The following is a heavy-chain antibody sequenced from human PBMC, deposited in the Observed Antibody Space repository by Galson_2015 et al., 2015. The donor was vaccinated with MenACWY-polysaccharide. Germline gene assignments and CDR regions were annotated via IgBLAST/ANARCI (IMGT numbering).Heavy chain of an antibody. D-gene: IGHD3-10*01. Sequence: ETLSLSCTVSGGSLSRYKWAWIRQPPGKGLEWIGYIHYSGSTKKNPSLESRVTISVDTSKNRFSLNLNSVTAADTAVYYCATEEIRGRSFGWFGPWGQGSLV. CDR3: ATEEIRGRSFGWFGP. V-gene: IGHV4-59*01. CDR1: GGSLSRYK. J-gene: IGHJ5*02. CDR2: IHYSGST.